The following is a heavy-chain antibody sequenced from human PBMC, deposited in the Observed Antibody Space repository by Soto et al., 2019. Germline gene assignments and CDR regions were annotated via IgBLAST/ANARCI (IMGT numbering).Heavy chain of an antibody. J-gene: IGHJ4*02. V-gene: IGHV1-69*08. CDR1: GGTFSSYT. CDR3: AREENRDFWSGQYFDY. Sequence: QVQLVQSGAEVKKPGSSVKVSCKASGGTFSSYTISWVRQAPGQGLEWMGRIIPILGIANYAQKFQGRVTITADKSTSTAYMELSSLRSEYTAVYYCAREENRDFWSGQYFDYWGQGTLVTVSS. CDR2: IIPILGIA. D-gene: IGHD3-3*01.